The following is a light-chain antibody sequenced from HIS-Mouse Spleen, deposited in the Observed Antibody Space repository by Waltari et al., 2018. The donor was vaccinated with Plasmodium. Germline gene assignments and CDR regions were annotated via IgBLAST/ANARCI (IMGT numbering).Light chain of an antibody. V-gene: IGLV2-11*01. Sequence: QSALTQPRPVSGSPGQSVTIPCTGTSSDVDGYNDVTCYQQHPGKAPKLMIYDVSKRPSGVPDRFSGSKSGNTASLTISGLQAEDEADYYCCSYAGSYTYVFGTGTKVTVL. J-gene: IGLJ1*01. CDR1: SSDVDGYND. CDR3: CSYAGSYTYV. CDR2: DVS.